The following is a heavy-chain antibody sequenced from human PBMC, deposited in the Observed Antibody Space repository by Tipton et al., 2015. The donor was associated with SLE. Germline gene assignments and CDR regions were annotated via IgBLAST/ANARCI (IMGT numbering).Heavy chain of an antibody. CDR1: GDSITRSDCY. V-gene: IGHV4-39*07. CDR3: ARAPPGLRSNRYVDY. D-gene: IGHD1-14*01. Sequence: TLSLTCTVSGDSITRSDCYWGWIRQPPGKGLEWIGNVYYSGRTYYNPSLKSRVTISLDTSKSQFSLELSSVTAADTAAYYCARAPPGLRSNRYVDYWGQGTLVTVSS. J-gene: IGHJ4*02. CDR2: VYYSGRT.